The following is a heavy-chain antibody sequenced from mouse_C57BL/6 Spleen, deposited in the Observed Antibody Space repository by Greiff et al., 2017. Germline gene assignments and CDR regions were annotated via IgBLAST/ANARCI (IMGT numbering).Heavy chain of an antibody. CDR3: TRSYGREYFDY. CDR2: IDPETGGT. D-gene: IGHD1-1*01. CDR1: GYTFTDYE. Sequence: QVQLQQSGAELVRPGASVTLSCKASGYTFTDYEMHWVKQTPVHGLEWIGAIDPETGGTAYNQKFKGKAILTADKSSSTAYMELRSLTSEDSAVYYYTRSYGREYFDYWGQGTTLTVSS. V-gene: IGHV1-15*01. J-gene: IGHJ2*01.